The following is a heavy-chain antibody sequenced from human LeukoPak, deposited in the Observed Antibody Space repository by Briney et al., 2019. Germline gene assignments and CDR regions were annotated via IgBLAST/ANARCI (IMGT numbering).Heavy chain of an antibody. CDR1: GGSISSSSYY. Sequence: SETLSLTCTVPGGSISSSSYYWGWIRQPPGKGLEWIGSIYYSGSTYYNPSLKSRVTISVDTSKNQFSLKLSSVTAADTAVYYCARLFNYDILTGYYTSRDYWGQGTLVTVSS. CDR3: ARLFNYDILTGYYTSRDY. D-gene: IGHD3-9*01. J-gene: IGHJ4*02. V-gene: IGHV4-39*01. CDR2: IYYSGST.